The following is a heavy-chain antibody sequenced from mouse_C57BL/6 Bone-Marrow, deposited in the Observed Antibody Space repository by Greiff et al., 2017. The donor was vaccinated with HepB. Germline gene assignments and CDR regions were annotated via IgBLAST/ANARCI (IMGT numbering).Heavy chain of an antibody. J-gene: IGHJ4*01. V-gene: IGHV1-19*01. CDR1: GYTFTDYY. CDR3: ASIYYYGSSYAMDY. D-gene: IGHD1-1*01. CDR2: INPYNGGT. Sequence: EVKLMESGPVLVKPGASVKMSCKASGYTFTDYYMNWVKQSHGKSLEWIGVINPYNGGTSYNQKFKGKATLTVDKSSSTAYMELNSLTSEDSAVYYCASIYYYGSSYAMDYWGQGTSVTVSS.